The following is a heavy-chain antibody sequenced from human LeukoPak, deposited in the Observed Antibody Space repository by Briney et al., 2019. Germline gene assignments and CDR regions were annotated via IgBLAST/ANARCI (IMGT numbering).Heavy chain of an antibody. CDR3: AKVSRYYYDSSGSDFDY. CDR1: GFTVSSNY. J-gene: IGHJ4*02. D-gene: IGHD3-22*01. Sequence: GGSLRLSCAASGFTVSSNYMSWVRQAPGKGLEWVSVIYSCGSTYYADSVKGRFTISRDNSKNTLYLQMNSLRAEDTAVYYCAKVSRYYYDSSGSDFDYWGQGTLVTVSS. V-gene: IGHV3-66*01. CDR2: IYSCGST.